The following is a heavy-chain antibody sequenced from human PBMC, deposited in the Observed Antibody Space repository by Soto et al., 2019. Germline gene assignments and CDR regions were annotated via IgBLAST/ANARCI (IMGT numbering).Heavy chain of an antibody. J-gene: IGHJ6*02. CDR2: IYYSGST. CDR1: GGSISSYY. Sequence: PSETLSLTCTVSGGSISSYYWIWIRQPPGKGLEWIGYIYYSGSTNYNPSLKSRVTISVDTSKNQFSLKLSSVTAADTAVYYCARVYYYYYGMDVWGQGTTVTVSS. CDR3: ARVYYYYYGMDV. V-gene: IGHV4-59*01.